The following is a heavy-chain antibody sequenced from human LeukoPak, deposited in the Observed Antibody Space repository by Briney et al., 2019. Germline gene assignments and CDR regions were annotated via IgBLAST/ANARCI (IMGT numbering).Heavy chain of an antibody. Sequence: PSETLSLTCTVSGGSISSYYWSWIRQPPGKGLEWIGYIYYSRSTNYNPSLKSRVTISVDTSKNQFSLKLSSVTAADTAVYYCARVIAARLGFGYYFDYWGQGTLVTVSS. V-gene: IGHV4-59*01. CDR3: ARVIAARLGFGYYFDY. CDR1: GGSISSYY. J-gene: IGHJ4*02. D-gene: IGHD6-6*01. CDR2: IYYSRST.